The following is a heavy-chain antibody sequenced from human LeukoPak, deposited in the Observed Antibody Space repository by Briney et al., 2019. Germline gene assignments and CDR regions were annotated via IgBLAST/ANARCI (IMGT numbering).Heavy chain of an antibody. CDR2: IKQDGSEK. J-gene: IGHJ4*02. D-gene: IGHD3-10*01. CDR1: GFTFSSYW. CDR3: ARAPVLWFGEYPLYYFDY. V-gene: IGHV3-7*01. Sequence: GGSLRLSCAASGFTFSSYWMSWVRQAPGKGLEWVANIKQDGSEKYYVDSVKGRFTISRDNAKNSLYLQMNSLRAEDTAVYYCARAPVLWFGEYPLYYFDYWGQGALVTVSS.